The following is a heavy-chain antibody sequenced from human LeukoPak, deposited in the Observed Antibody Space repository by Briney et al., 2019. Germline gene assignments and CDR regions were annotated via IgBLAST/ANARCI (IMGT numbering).Heavy chain of an antibody. D-gene: IGHD2-2*01. CDR1: GGSISSSSYY. CDR3: ARHAICSSTSCPYYFDY. Sequence: SETLSLTCTVSGGSISSSSYYWGWIRQPPGKGLEWIGSIYYSGSTYYNPSLKSRVTISVDTSKNQFSLKLSSVTAADTAVYYCARHAICSSTSCPYYFDYWGQGTLVTVSS. CDR2: IYYSGST. V-gene: IGHV4-39*01. J-gene: IGHJ4*02.